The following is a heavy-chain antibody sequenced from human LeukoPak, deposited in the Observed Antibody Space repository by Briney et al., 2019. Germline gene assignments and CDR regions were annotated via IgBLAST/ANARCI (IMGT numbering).Heavy chain of an antibody. Sequence: GGSLRLSCAASGFTFDDYAMHWVRQAPGKGLEWVSGISWNSGSIGYADSVKGRFTISRDNAKNSLYLQMNSLRAEDTALYYCAKASWTFGVDYWGQGTLVTVSS. D-gene: IGHD3-3*01. CDR1: GFTFDDYA. CDR3: AKASWTFGVDY. V-gene: IGHV3-9*01. J-gene: IGHJ4*02. CDR2: ISWNSGSI.